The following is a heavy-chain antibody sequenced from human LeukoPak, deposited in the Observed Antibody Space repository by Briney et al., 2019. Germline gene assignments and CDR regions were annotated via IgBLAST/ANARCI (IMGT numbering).Heavy chain of an antibody. CDR3: ARGWGYFDY. CDR2: IYHTGST. V-gene: IGHV4-59*01. CDR1: GVSISSYY. D-gene: IGHD3-16*01. J-gene: IGHJ4*02. Sequence: PSETLSLTCTVSGVSISSYYWSWIRQPPGKGLEWIAYIYHTGSTNYNPSLKSRVTISVDTSKNQFSLNLTSMTAADTAVYYCARGWGYFDYWGQGTLVTVSS.